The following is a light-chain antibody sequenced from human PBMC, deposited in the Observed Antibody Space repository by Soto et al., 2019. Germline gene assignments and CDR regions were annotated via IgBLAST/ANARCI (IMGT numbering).Light chain of an antibody. J-gene: IGKJ1*01. CDR2: GVS. CDR1: QSVSSTS. V-gene: IGKV3-20*01. CDR3: QQYAGSPRT. Sequence: EIVLTQSPGTLSLSPGERATLSCRASQSVSSTSLAWYQQKPGQPPRLLIYGVSTRATGIPDRFSGSGSGTDFTLTINRVEPEDFAVYFCQQYAGSPRTFGQGTKVDIK.